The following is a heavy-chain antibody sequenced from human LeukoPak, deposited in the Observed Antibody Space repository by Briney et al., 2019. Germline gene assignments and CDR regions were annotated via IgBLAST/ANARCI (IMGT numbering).Heavy chain of an antibody. V-gene: IGHV4-59*01. CDR1: DGSITNYD. J-gene: IGHJ4*02. Sequence: PSETLSLTCTVSDGSITNYDWSWVRQPPGRGLEFIGHGHYSGSTSYNPSLRSRLTMSVDTSKSQFSLNLKSVTAADTAVYYCARGTRRYYDGSGYYYGEFDYWGQGILVTVSS. D-gene: IGHD3-22*01. CDR3: ARGTRRYYDGSGYYYGEFDY. CDR2: GHYSGST.